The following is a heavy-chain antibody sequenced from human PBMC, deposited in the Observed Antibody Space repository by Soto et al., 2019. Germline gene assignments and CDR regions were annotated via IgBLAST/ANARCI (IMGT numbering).Heavy chain of an antibody. CDR1: GYSFTSYW. D-gene: IGHD3-10*01. J-gene: IGHJ6*02. Sequence: GESLKISCKGSGYSFTSYWIGWVRQMPGKGLEWMGIIYPGDSDTRYSPSFQGQVTISADKSISTAYLQWSSLKASDTAMYYCARRSGSTPPHYYYYCMDVWGQGTRVTVSS. CDR2: IYPGDSDT. V-gene: IGHV5-51*01. CDR3: ARRSGSTPPHYYYYCMDV.